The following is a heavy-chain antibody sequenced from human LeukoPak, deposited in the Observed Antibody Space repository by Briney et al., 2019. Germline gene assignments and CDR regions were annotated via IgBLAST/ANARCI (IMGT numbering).Heavy chain of an antibody. J-gene: IGHJ3*02. CDR2: ISYDGSNN. CDR3: AREAVVPAATRFAFDI. V-gene: IGHV3-30*01. D-gene: IGHD2-2*01. CDR1: GFTFSSYA. Sequence: GGSLRLSCAASGFTFSSYAMHWVRQAPGKGLEWVAVISYDGSNNYYADSVKGRFTISRDNSKNTLYLQMNSLRAEDTAVYYCAREAVVPAATRFAFDIWGQGTMVTVSS.